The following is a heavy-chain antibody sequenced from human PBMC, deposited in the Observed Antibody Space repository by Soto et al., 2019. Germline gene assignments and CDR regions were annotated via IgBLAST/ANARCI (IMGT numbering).Heavy chain of an antibody. CDR1: GGSISSSSYY. D-gene: IGHD3-10*02. CDR3: ASTAPRFGELLPRMAAFDI. Sequence: SETLSLTCTVSGGSISSSSYYWGWIRQPPGKGLEWIGSIFYSGSTYYNPSLKSRVTITRDTSASTAYMELSSLRSEDTAVYYCASTAPRFGELLPRMAAFDIWGQGTMVTVSS. J-gene: IGHJ3*02. CDR2: IFYSGST. V-gene: IGHV4-39*01.